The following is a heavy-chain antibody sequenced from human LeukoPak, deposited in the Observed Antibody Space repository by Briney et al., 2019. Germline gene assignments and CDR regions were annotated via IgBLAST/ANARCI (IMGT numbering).Heavy chain of an antibody. V-gene: IGHV4-31*03. Sequence: SETLSLTCTVSGGSISSGNYYWNWIRQHPGEGLDWIGYIYYSGSTYYNPSLKSRVTISVDTSKNQFSLRLSSVTAADTAVYYCARMGIVGATGYYFDYWGQGTLVTVSS. D-gene: IGHD1-26*01. CDR2: IYYSGST. J-gene: IGHJ4*02. CDR1: GGSISSGNYY. CDR3: ARMGIVGATGYYFDY.